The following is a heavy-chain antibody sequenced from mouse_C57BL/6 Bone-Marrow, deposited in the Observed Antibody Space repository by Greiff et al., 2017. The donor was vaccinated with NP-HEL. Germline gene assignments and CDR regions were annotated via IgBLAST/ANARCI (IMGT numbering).Heavy chain of an antibody. V-gene: IGHV14-4*01. CDR1: GFNIKDDY. J-gene: IGHJ2*01. Sequence: VHVKQSGAELVRPGASVKLSCTASGFNIKDDYMHWVKQRPEQGLEWIGWIDPENGDTEYASKFQGKATITADTSSNTAYLQLSSLTSEDTAVYYCTRLNYFDYWGQGTTLTVSS. CDR3: TRLNYFDY. CDR2: IDPENGDT.